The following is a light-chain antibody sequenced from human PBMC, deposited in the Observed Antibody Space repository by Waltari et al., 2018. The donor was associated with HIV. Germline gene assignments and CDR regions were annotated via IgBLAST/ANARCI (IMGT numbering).Light chain of an antibody. CDR3: ATLDDSLNGPV. V-gene: IGLV1-44*01. J-gene: IGLJ2*01. Sequence: QSVLTQPPSVSGTPGQRVTISCSGGSSNIGDNAVSWYQQFPGTAPKLLIYSNNRRPSGVPERFAGSKSGTSASLAISGLQSEDEADYYCATLDDSLNGPVCGGGTKVTVL. CDR1: SSNIGDNA. CDR2: SNN.